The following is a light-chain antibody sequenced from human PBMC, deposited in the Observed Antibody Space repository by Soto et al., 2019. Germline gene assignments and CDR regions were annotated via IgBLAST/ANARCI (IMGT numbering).Light chain of an antibody. J-gene: IGKJ1*01. CDR3: LQHNSDAWT. Sequence: DIQMTQSPSSLSASVGDRVTITCRASQGIRNELGWYQQKPGKAPKRLIYAASSLQSGVPSRFSGSGSGTEFTLAITSLQSEDVEGDFCLQHNSDAWTFDQGTKLEI. CDR2: AAS. V-gene: IGKV1-17*01. CDR1: QGIRNE.